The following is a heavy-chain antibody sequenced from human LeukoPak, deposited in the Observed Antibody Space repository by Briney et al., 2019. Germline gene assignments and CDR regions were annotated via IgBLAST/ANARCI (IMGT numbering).Heavy chain of an antibody. CDR3: ARHAYYYDRSGSYEAFDI. CDR1: GGSISTYY. CDR2: MYYSGST. D-gene: IGHD3-22*01. Sequence: PSETLSLTCTVSGGSISTYYWSWIRQPPGKGLEWIGSMYYSGSTNYKPSLKGRVTISVDTSKNQFSLKLSSVTAADTAVYYCARHAYYYDRSGSYEAFDIWGQGTMVTVSS. V-gene: IGHV4-59*08. J-gene: IGHJ3*02.